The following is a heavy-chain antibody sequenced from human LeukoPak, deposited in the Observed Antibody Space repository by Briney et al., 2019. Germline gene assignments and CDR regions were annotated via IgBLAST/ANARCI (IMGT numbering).Heavy chain of an antibody. V-gene: IGHV5-51*01. D-gene: IGHD3-9*01. CDR2: IYPGDSDT. CDR3: AILSPYDILTGYYKGAFDI. CDR1: GYSFTSYW. Sequence: GESLKISCKGSGYSFTSYWIGWVRQMPGKGLEWMGIIYPGDSDTRYSPSFQGQVTISADKSIGTAYLQWSSLKASDTAMYYCAILSPYDILTGYYKGAFDIWGQGTMVTVSS. J-gene: IGHJ3*02.